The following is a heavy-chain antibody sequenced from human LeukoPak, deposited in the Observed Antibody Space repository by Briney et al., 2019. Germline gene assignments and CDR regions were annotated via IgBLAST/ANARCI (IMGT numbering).Heavy chain of an antibody. CDR2: ISYDGSNK. J-gene: IGHJ3*02. CDR1: GFTFSSYA. CDR3: ARALPPLRYYDSSGYPDAFDI. D-gene: IGHD3-22*01. V-gene: IGHV3-30*04. Sequence: GGSLRLSCAASGFTFSSYAMHWVRQAPGKGLEWVAVISYDGSNKYYADSVKGRFTISRDNSKNTLYLQMNSLRAEDTAVYYCARALPPLRYYDSSGYPDAFDIWGQGTMVTVSS.